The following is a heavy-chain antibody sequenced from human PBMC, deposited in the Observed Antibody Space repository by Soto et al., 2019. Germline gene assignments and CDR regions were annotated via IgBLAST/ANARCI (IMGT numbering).Heavy chain of an antibody. CDR3: ARARYYDSSGYPVDY. V-gene: IGHV1-69*02. J-gene: IGHJ4*02. D-gene: IGHD3-22*01. CDR2: VIPILGIT. CDR1: GGTFSSYT. Sequence: ASVKVSCKASGGTFSSYTFNWVRQAPGQGLEWMGRVIPILGITTYPQKFQGRVTITADKSTSTAYLELSSLRSEDTAVYYCARARYYDSSGYPVDYWGQGTLVTVSS.